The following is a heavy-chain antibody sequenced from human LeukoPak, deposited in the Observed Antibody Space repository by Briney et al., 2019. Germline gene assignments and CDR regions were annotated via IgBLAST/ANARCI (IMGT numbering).Heavy chain of an antibody. CDR1: GGSISSSSYY. Sequence: SETLSLTCTVSGGSISSSSYYWGWIRQPPGKGLEWIGSIYYSGSTYYNPSLKSRVTISVDTSKNQFSLKLSSVTAADTAVYYCAGTPEVKYYDILTGRGGIDYWGQGTLVTVSS. V-gene: IGHV4-39*07. J-gene: IGHJ4*02. D-gene: IGHD3-9*01. CDR3: AGTPEVKYYDILTGRGGIDY. CDR2: IYYSGST.